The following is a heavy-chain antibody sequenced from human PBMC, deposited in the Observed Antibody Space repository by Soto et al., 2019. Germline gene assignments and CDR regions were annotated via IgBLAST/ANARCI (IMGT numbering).Heavy chain of an antibody. CDR3: ASGKLGYCTNGVCPSNYYYYGMDV. V-gene: IGHV4-31*02. CDR2: IYYSGST. D-gene: IGHD2-8*01. CDR1: GGSISSGGYY. J-gene: IGHJ6*02. Sequence: SETLSLTWTVSGGSISSGGYYWSWIRQHPGKGLEWIGYIYYSGSTYYNPSLKSRVTISVDTSKNQFSLKLSSVTAADTAVYYCASGKLGYCTNGVCPSNYYYYGMDVWGQGTTVTVSS.